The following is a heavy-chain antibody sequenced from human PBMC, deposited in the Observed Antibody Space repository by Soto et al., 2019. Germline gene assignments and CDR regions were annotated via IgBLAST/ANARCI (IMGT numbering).Heavy chain of an antibody. Sequence: QVQLVQSGAEVKKPGSSVKVSCKASGGTFSSYAISWVRQAPGQGLEWMGGIIPIFGTANYAQKFQGRVTITSDESTSTAYMARGSLRSEDTAVYYRARDGRSGSRWFDPWGQGTLVTVSS. CDR2: IIPIFGTA. D-gene: IGHD3-3*01. CDR1: GGTFSSYA. CDR3: ARDGRSGSRWFDP. V-gene: IGHV1-69*05. J-gene: IGHJ5*02.